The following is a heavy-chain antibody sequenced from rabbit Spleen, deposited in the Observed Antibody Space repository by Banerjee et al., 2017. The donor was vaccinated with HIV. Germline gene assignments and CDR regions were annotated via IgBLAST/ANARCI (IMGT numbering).Heavy chain of an antibody. CDR2: IAGSSSGFT. CDR3: ARDTGSSFSSYGMDL. J-gene: IGHJ6*01. V-gene: IGHV1S45*01. CDR1: GFTLSSYW. Sequence: QEHLVESGGDLVKPEGSLTLTCTASGFTLSSYWICWVRQAPGKGLEWISCIAGSSSGFTYSATWAKGRFTCSKTSSTTVTLQMTSLTVADTATYFCARDTGSSFSSYGMDLWGPGTLVTVS. D-gene: IGHD8-1*01.